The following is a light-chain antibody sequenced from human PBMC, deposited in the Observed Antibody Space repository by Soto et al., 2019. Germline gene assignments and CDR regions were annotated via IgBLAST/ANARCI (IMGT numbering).Light chain of an antibody. V-gene: IGKV1-39*01. CDR3: QQYYSYPIT. J-gene: IGKJ5*01. CDR1: QSISSY. CDR2: AAS. Sequence: TQSPSTLSASVGDRVTITCRASQSISSYLNWYQQKPGKAPKLLIYAASSLQTGVPSRFSGSGSGTDFTLTISCLQSEDFATYYCQQYYSYPITFGQGTRLEIK.